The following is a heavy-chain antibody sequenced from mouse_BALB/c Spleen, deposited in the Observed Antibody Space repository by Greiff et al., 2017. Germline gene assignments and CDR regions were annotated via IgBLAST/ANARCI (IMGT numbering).Heavy chain of an antibody. CDR3: ASHDTCCNRDY. CDR1: GYTFSSYG. V-gene: IGHV5-6*01. Sequence: EVQVVQSGADLVKPGGSLNLSCAASGYTFSSYGMPWVRQTPDKRLEWVATISSGGSYTYYPDSVKGRFTISRDNAKNTQYMQMSSLKSEDTDIYYCASHDTCCNRDYWGQGTTLTVSS. D-gene: IGHD5-1-1*01. J-gene: IGHJ2*01. CDR2: ISSGGSYT.